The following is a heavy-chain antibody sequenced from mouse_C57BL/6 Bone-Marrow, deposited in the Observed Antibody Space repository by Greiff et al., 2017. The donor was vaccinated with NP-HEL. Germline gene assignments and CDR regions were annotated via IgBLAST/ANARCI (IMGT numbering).Heavy chain of an antibody. CDR3: ARNGSNYWYFNV. CDR2: IYPRSGNT. J-gene: IGHJ1*03. CDR1: GYTFTSYG. V-gene: IGHV1-81*01. Sequence: VQRVESGAELARPGASVKLSCKASGYTFTSYGISWVKQRTGQGLEWIGEIYPRSGNTYYNEKFKGKATLTADKSSSTAYMELRSLTSEDSAVYFCARNGSNYWYFNVWGTGTTVTVSS. D-gene: IGHD1-1*01.